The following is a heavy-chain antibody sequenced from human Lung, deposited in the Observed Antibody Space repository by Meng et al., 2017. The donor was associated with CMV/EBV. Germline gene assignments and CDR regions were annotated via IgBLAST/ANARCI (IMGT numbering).Heavy chain of an antibody. J-gene: IGHJ4*02. Sequence: ASVKVSCKASGYTFTSYEINWVRQATGQGLVWMGWMNPNSGNTGIAQNFQGRVTMTRNTSISTAYMELSSLRSVDTAEYFCARRLDYWGQETLVTFSS. V-gene: IGHV1-8*01. CDR2: MNPNSGNT. CDR3: ARRLDY. CDR1: GYTFTSYE.